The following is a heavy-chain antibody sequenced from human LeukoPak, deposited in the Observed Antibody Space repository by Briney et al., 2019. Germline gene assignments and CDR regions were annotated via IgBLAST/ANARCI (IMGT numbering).Heavy chain of an antibody. J-gene: IGHJ4*02. Sequence: GGSLRLSCAASGFTFNSYSMNWVRQAPGKGLEWVSSISSSSSYIYYADSVKGRFTISRDNAKNSLYLQMNSLRAEDTAVYYCARDRRGEGYYYDSSGYYPTPLFDYWGQGTLVTVSS. CDR3: ARDRRGEGYYYDSSGYYPTPLFDY. CDR1: GFTFNSYS. V-gene: IGHV3-21*01. CDR2: ISSSSSYI. D-gene: IGHD3-22*01.